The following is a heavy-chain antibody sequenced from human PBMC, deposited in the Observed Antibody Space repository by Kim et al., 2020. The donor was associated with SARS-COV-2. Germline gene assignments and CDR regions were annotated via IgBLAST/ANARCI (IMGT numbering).Heavy chain of an antibody. J-gene: IGHJ2*01. CDR2: ISSSSSTI. D-gene: IGHD3-22*01. Sequence: GGSLRLSCAASGFTFSSYSMNWVRQTPGKGLEWVSYISSSSSTIYHADSVKGRLTISRDNAKNSLYLQMNSLRAEDTAVYYCARDPSDPQLYDYYDGSGYLNWYVDLWGRGTLVTVSS. CDR3: ARDPSDPQLYDYYDGSGYLNWYVDL. V-gene: IGHV3-48*04. CDR1: GFTFSSYS.